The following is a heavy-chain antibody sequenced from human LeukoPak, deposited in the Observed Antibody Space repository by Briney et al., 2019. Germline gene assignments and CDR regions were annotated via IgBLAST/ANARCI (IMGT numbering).Heavy chain of an antibody. CDR3: ARDASSSSVVPAAITYFDY. Sequence: GGSLRLSCAASGFTFSSYGMHWVRQAPGKGLEWMGIINPSGGSTSYAQKFQGRVTMTRDTSTSTVYMELSSLRSEDTAVYYCARDASSSSVVPAAITYFDYWGQGTLVTVSS. D-gene: IGHD2-2*01. CDR2: INPSGGST. V-gene: IGHV1-46*01. CDR1: GFTFSSYG. J-gene: IGHJ4*02.